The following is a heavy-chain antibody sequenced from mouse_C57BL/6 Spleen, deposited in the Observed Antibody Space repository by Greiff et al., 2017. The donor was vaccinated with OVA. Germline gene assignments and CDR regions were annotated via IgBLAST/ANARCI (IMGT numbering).Heavy chain of an antibody. J-gene: IGHJ3*01. CDR2: INPYNGDT. V-gene: IGHV1-20*01. D-gene: IGHD2-3*01. CDR1: GYSFTGYF. CDR3: ARKGDGPWFAY. Sequence: EVQLQQSGPELVKPGDSVKISCKASGYSFTGYFMNWVMRSHGKSLEWIGRINPYNGDTFYNQKFKGKATLTVDKSSSTAHMELRSLTSEDSAVYYCARKGDGPWFAYWGQGTLVTVSA.